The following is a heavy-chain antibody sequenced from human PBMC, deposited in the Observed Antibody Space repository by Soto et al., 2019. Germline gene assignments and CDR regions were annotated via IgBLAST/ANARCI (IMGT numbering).Heavy chain of an antibody. Sequence: IGEINHSGSTNYNPSLKSRVTISVDTSKNQFSLKLSSVTAADTAGYXXXXXXXXXXXXXXXXXXXXXDIWGQGTMVTVSS. J-gene: IGHJ3*02. CDR3: XXXXXXXXXXXXXXXXXXXDI. V-gene: IGHV4-34*01. CDR2: INHSGST.